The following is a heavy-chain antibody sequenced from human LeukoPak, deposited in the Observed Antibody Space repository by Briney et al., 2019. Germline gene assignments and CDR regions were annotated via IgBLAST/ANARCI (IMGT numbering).Heavy chain of an antibody. V-gene: IGHV3-21*01. Sequence: GGSLRLSCAASGFTLSIFGMNWVRQAPGKGLEWVSHIDTSGNWIYYADSVRGRFTISRDNAKNSLFLLMNSLRVEDTALYYCVRDLQSRASISPMDLWGQGTTVTVSS. J-gene: IGHJ6*02. CDR2: IDTSGNWI. D-gene: IGHD2/OR15-2a*01. CDR3: VRDLQSRASISPMDL. CDR1: GFTLSIFG.